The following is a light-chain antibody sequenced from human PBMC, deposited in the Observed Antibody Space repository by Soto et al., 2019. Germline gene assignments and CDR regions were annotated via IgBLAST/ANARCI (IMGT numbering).Light chain of an antibody. CDR2: GAS. Sequence: EIVMTQSPATLSVSPGERATLSCRASQSVSSSLAWYQQKPGQAPRLLIYGASTRATGVPARFSGSGSGTEFSLTISSLQSEDVAVDYCQQYDNCLTFGGGTKLEIK. V-gene: IGKV3-15*01. CDR1: QSVSSS. CDR3: QQYDNCLT. J-gene: IGKJ4*01.